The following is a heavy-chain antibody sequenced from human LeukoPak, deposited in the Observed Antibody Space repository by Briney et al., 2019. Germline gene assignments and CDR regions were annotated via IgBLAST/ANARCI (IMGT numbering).Heavy chain of an antibody. CDR3: AKVGFGSGSFPPGFDY. CDR1: GFTFSDYY. D-gene: IGHD3-10*01. Sequence: PGGSLRLSCAASGFTFSDYYMSWVRQAPGKGLEWVSTIRGSGERTYYADSVKGRFTISRDNSKNTLYLEMNILRAEDTAVYYCAKVGFGSGSFPPGFDYWGQGTLVTVSS. CDR2: IRGSGERT. J-gene: IGHJ4*02. V-gene: IGHV3-23*01.